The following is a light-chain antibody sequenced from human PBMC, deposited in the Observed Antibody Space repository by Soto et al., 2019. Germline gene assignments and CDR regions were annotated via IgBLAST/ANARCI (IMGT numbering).Light chain of an antibody. V-gene: IGKV3-11*01. CDR3: QQRSNWPIT. CDR1: QTVRNNY. J-gene: IGKJ5*01. CDR2: DTS. Sequence: ETVLTQSPATVSLSPGERATLCCRASQTVRNNYLAWYQQKPGQAPRLLIYDTSNRATGIPARFSGSGSGTDFTLTIINLDPEDFAVYYCQQRSNWPITFGQGTRLEIK.